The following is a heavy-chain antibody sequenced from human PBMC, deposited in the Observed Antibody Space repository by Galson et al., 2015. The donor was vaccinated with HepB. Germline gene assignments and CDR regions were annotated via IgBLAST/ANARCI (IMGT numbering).Heavy chain of an antibody. D-gene: IGHD6-19*01. V-gene: IGHV3-30*18. CDR2: ISYDGSNK. Sequence: SLRLSCAASGFTFSNYGMHWVRQAPGKGLEWVAVISYDGSNKYYADSVKGRFTIPRDNSKNTLYLQMNSLRAEDTVLYYCAKDPYLYSALAGTMAGFDYWGQGTLVTVSS. CDR3: AKDPYLYSALAGTMAGFDY. CDR1: GFTFSNYG. J-gene: IGHJ4*02.